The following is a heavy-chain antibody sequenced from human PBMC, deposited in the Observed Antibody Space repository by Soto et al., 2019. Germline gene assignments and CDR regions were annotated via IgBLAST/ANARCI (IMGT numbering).Heavy chain of an antibody. CDR1: GGSVSSCCNY. CDR2: IHNSGST. Sequence: QPQLQESGPGLVKPSETLSLTCTVSGGSVSSCCNYWGWVRQPPGKGLEWIGSIHNSGSTSYNPSLWSRVTISVDTPKNQFSLTLTSVTAADTAVYYCARGLSSPSATGIWGQGILVTVSS. CDR3: ARGLSSPSATGI. D-gene: IGHD6-6*01. V-gene: IGHV4-39*01. J-gene: IGHJ4*02.